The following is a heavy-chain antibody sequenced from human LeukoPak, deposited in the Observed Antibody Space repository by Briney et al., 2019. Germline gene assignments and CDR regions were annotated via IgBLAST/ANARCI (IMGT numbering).Heavy chain of an antibody. CDR3: ARVHQLLWFGYFDY. D-gene: IGHD3-10*01. CDR2: ISAYNGNT. Sequence: GASVKVSYKASGYTLTSYGISWVRQAPGQGLEWMGWISAYNGNTNYAQKLQGRVTMTTDTSTSTAYMELRSLRSDDTAVYYCARVHQLLWFGYFDYWGQGTLVTVSS. V-gene: IGHV1-18*01. J-gene: IGHJ4*02. CDR1: GYTLTSYG.